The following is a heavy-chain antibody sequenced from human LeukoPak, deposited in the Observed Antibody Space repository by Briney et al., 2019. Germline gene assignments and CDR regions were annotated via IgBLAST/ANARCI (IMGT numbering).Heavy chain of an antibody. J-gene: IGHJ6*03. CDR3: ARGKAFGYCSGGSCYSVYYCYMDV. V-gene: IGHV4-34*01. Sequence: SETLSLTCAVYGGSFSGYYWSWIRQPPGKGLEWIGEINHSGSTNYNPSLKSRVTISVDTSKNQFSLKLSSVTAADTAVYYCARGKAFGYCSGGSCYSVYYCYMDVWGKGTTVTVSS. CDR2: INHSGST. D-gene: IGHD2-15*01. CDR1: GGSFSGYY.